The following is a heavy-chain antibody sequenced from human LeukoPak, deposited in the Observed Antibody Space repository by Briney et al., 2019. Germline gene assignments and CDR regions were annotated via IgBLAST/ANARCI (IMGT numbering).Heavy chain of an antibody. CDR1: GFTFDTYT. D-gene: IGHD2-21*02. V-gene: IGHV3-64*01. J-gene: IGHJ4*02. Sequence: GGSLRLSCAASGFTFDTYTMHWVRKAPGKGLDYVSTISSNGGSTYYANSVKGRFTISRDNSKNTLDLQMGSLRAEDMAVYYCARDSPYCGGDCYFFDYWGQGTLVTVSS. CDR2: ISSNGGST. CDR3: ARDSPYCGGDCYFFDY.